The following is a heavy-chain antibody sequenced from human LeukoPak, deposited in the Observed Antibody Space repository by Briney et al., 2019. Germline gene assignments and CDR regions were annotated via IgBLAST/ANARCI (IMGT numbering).Heavy chain of an antibody. V-gene: IGHV1-2*04. CDR1: GGTFSSYA. D-gene: IGHD3-22*01. J-gene: IGHJ3*02. CDR3: AREYYDSSGRKHAFEN. CDR2: IDPDSGGT. Sequence: ASVKVSCKASGGTFSSYAISWVRQAPGQGLEWMGSIDPDSGGTNYAQKFQGWVTMTRDTSISTAYMELSRLRSDDTAVYWCAREYYDSSGRKHAFENWGQGTMVTVSS.